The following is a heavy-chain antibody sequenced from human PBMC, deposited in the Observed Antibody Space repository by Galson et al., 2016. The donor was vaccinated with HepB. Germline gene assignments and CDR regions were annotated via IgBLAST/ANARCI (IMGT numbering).Heavy chain of an antibody. CDR2: IKPSGGNT. CDR3: ARELDHSFYFDY. V-gene: IGHV1-46*02. J-gene: IGHJ4*02. CDR1: GYTFNTYN. D-gene: IGHD1-14*01. Sequence: SVKVSCKASGYTFNTYNTHWVRQAPGQGLEWMGIIKPSGGNTIYAQKFQDRTTMTRDTSTSTVYMELISLRSEDTAVYHCARELDHSFYFDYWGQGTLLTVSS.